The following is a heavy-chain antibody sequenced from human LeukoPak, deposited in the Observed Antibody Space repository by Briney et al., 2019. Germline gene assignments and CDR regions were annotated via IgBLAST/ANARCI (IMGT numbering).Heavy chain of an antibody. V-gene: IGHV1-8*02. CDR1: GYTLTTYY. J-gene: IGHJ5*02. Sequence: ASVKVSCKASGYTLTTYYMHWVRQATGQGLEWMGWMNPNSGNTGYAQKFQGRVTMTRNTSISTAYMELSSLRSEDTAVYYCARGDSSGWFDPWGQGTLVTVSS. CDR3: ARGDSSGWFDP. D-gene: IGHD6-6*01. CDR2: MNPNSGNT.